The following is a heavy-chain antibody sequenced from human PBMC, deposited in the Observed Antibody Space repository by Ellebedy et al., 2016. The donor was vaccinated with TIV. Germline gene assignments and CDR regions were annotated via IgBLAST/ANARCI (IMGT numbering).Heavy chain of an antibody. D-gene: IGHD3-22*01. CDR2: ISYEGSNE. CDR3: ARGGIYDSSSYPDFDY. Sequence: GESLKISXAASGFIFGSYGMHWVRQAPGKGLEWVTVISYEGSNEYYADSVKGRFTISRDNSKNTLYLQMNSLRAEDTAVYYCARGGIYDSSSYPDFDYWGQGTLVTVSS. CDR1: GFIFGSYG. V-gene: IGHV3-30-3*01. J-gene: IGHJ4*02.